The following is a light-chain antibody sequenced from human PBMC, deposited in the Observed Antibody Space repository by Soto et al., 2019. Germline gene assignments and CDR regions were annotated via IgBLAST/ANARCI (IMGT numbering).Light chain of an antibody. CDR3: QQYYSTPLT. Sequence: DIVMTQSPYSLAVSLGERATINGKSSQSVLYSSNNKNYLAWYQQKPGQPPKLLIYWASTRESGVPDRFSGSGSGTDFTLTISSLQAEDAAVYYCQQYYSTPLTFGGGTKVDIK. CDR1: QSVLYSSNNKNY. J-gene: IGKJ4*01. V-gene: IGKV4-1*01. CDR2: WAS.